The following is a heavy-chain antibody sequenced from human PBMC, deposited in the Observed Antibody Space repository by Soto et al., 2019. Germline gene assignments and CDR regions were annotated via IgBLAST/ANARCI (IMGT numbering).Heavy chain of an antibody. D-gene: IGHD5-12*01. CDR2: IIPIFGSA. Sequence: QVQLVQSGAEVKKPGSSVRVSCKASGGTFSNYAITWVRQAPGQGLEWLGRIIPIFGSANYAQKFQGRVTITADDCTTTAYMELSSLRSDDTAVYYCAKDRGKDGYFGNSFHPWGQGTLVTVAS. J-gene: IGHJ5*02. CDR1: GGTFSNYA. CDR3: AKDRGKDGYFGNSFHP. V-gene: IGHV1-69*15.